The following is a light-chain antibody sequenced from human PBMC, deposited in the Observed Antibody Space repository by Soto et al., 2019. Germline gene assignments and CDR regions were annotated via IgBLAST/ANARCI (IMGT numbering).Light chain of an antibody. V-gene: IGKV1-39*01. J-gene: IGKJ2*01. CDR2: AAS. Sequence: DIQMTQSPSSLSASVGDRVTVSCRASQSISTYLNWYQQKPGEAPKLLIYAASRLQSGVPLRFTGSGSGTDFTLTISSLQPEDFATYYCQQSYSTLYTFGQGTKLEIK. CDR3: QQSYSTLYT. CDR1: QSISTY.